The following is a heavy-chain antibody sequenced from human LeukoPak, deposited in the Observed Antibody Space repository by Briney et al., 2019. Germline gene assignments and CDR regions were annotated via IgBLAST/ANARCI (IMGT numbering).Heavy chain of an antibody. CDR2: NTGSGGNT. Sequence: GGALRLSCAASGFTFSSYGMNWVRQAPGKGLEWVSANTGSGGNTDYADSVRGRFTISRDNSKNTLYLQMNSLRAEDTALYYCAKDHYGGNHYYYGMDVWGQVTTVIVSS. CDR3: AKDHYGGNHYYYGMDV. CDR1: GFTFSSYG. J-gene: IGHJ6*02. D-gene: IGHD4-23*01. V-gene: IGHV3-23*01.